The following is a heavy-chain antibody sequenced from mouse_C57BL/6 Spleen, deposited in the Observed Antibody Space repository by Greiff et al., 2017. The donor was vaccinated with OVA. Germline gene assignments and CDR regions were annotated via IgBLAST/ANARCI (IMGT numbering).Heavy chain of an antibody. CDR1: GFTFSSYA. CDR3: TRDGSGLFAY. Sequence: VQLKESGEGLVKPGGSLKLSCAASGFTFSSYAMSWVRQTPEKRLEWVAYISSGGDYIYYADTVKGRFTISRDNARNTLYLQMSSLKSEDTAMYYCTRDGSGLFAYWGQGTLVTVSA. D-gene: IGHD3-2*02. CDR2: ISSGGDYI. V-gene: IGHV5-9-1*02. J-gene: IGHJ3*01.